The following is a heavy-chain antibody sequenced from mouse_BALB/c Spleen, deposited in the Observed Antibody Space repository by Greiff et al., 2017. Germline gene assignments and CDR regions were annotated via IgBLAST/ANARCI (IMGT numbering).Heavy chain of an antibody. CDR3: ARGQYYGTYYAMDY. V-gene: IGHV5-6-5*01. CDR1: GFTFSSYA. D-gene: IGHD1-1*01. J-gene: IGHJ4*01. CDR2: ISSGGST. Sequence: EVKLMESGGGLVKPGGSLKLSCAASGFTFSSYAMSWVRQTPEKRLEWVASISSGGSTYYPDSVKGRFTISRDNARNILYLQMSSLRSEDTAMYYCARGQYYGTYYAMDYWGQGTSVTVSS.